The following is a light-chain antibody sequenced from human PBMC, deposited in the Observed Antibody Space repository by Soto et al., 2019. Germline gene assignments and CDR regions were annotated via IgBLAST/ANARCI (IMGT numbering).Light chain of an antibody. CDR3: QQYNTYST. Sequence: TQRTQSPSTLSGSVGDRVTITCRASQTISSWLAWYQQKPGKAPKLLIYKASTLKSGVPSRFSGSGSGTEFTLTISSLQPDDFATYYCQQYNTYSTFGQGTKVDI. CDR2: KAS. V-gene: IGKV1-5*03. J-gene: IGKJ1*01. CDR1: QTISSW.